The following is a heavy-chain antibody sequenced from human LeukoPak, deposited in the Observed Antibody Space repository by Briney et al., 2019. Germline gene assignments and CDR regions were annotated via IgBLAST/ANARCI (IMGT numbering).Heavy chain of an antibody. CDR3: AREMATISDY. Sequence: SETLSLTRAVYGWSFSGYYWSWIRQPPGKGLEWIGEINHSGSTNYNPSFKSRLTISVDTSNNQFSLKLSSVTGAGTAVDYCAREMATISDYWGQGTLVTVSS. J-gene: IGHJ4*02. V-gene: IGHV4-34*01. D-gene: IGHD5-24*01. CDR1: GWSFSGYY. CDR2: INHSGST.